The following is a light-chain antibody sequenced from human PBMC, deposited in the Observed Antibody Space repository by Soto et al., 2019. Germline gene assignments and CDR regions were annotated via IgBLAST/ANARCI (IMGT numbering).Light chain of an antibody. Sequence: QSALTQPPSASGSPGQSVTISCTGTSSDVGSFNYVSWYQQHPGKAPKLIIYEVNKRPSGVPDRFSGSKSGNTASLTVSGLQAEDEADYYCTSYAGNYNGVFGGGTKLTVL. V-gene: IGLV2-8*01. J-gene: IGLJ3*02. CDR3: TSYAGNYNGV. CDR2: EVN. CDR1: SSDVGSFNY.